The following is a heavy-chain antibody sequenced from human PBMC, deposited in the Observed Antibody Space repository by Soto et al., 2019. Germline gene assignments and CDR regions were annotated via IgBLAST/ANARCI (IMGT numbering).Heavy chain of an antibody. Sequence: GSLRLSCAASGFTFSSSAISWVRRAPGKGLEWVSAVSANGQGIYYADSVRGRFTISRDNSKNTVFLHMDSLSAEDTAVYYCAKDRHSPRDYFHYWGQGTLVTVSS. CDR1: GFTFSSSA. CDR2: VSANGQGI. CDR3: AKDRHSPRDYFHY. V-gene: IGHV3-23*01. J-gene: IGHJ4*02.